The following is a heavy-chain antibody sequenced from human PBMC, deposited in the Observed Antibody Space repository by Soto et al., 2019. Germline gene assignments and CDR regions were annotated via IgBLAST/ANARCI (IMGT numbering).Heavy chain of an antibody. V-gene: IGHV4-59*08. CDR2: IYYSGST. CDR1: GDSISSYY. D-gene: IGHD3-3*01. Sequence: SETLSLTCTVSGDSISSYYWSWILQPPGKGLEWIGYIYYSGSTNYNPSLKSRVTISVDTSKNQFSLKLSSVTAADTAVYYCARQYDFWSGYYVLDYWGQGTLVTVSS. J-gene: IGHJ4*02. CDR3: ARQYDFWSGYYVLDY.